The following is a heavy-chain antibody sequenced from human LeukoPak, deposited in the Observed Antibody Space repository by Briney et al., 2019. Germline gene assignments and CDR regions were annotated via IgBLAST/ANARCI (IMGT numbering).Heavy chain of an antibody. CDR2: ISGSDGRT. V-gene: IGHV3-23*01. CDR3: AKVQRSDFNMNFGS. Sequence: GGSLRLSCAASGFTFSSYVMNWLRQAPGEGLELVSTISGSDGRTFYADSVKGRFTISRDNSKNTVYLQMNSLRAADTAVYYCAKVQRSDFNMNFGSWGQGTLVTVSS. D-gene: IGHD2-15*01. CDR1: GFTFSSYV. J-gene: IGHJ4*02.